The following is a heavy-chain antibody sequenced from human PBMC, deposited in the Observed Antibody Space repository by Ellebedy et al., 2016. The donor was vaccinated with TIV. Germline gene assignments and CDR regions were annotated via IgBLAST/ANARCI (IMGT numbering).Heavy chain of an antibody. J-gene: IGHJ3*02. D-gene: IGHD5-24*01. Sequence: MPSETLSLTCAVYGGSFSGYYWSWIRQPPGKGLEWIGEINHSGSTNYNPSLKSRVTISVDTSKNQFSLKLRSVTAADTAVYYCARGGRDGYTNGAFDIWGQGTMVTVSS. V-gene: IGHV4-34*01. CDR3: ARGGRDGYTNGAFDI. CDR2: INHSGST. CDR1: GGSFSGYY.